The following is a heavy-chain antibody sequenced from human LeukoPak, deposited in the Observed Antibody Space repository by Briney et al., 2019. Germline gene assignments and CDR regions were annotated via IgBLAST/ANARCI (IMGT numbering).Heavy chain of an antibody. CDR2: INSDGSST. CDR1: GFTFSSYW. J-gene: IGHJ4*02. V-gene: IGHV3-74*01. Sequence: PGGSLRLSCGASGFTFSSYWMHWVRQAPGKGLVWVSRINSDGSSTSYADSVKGRFTISRDNAKNTLYLQMNSLRAEDTAVYYCARAPRLHDFDYWGQGTLVTVSS. D-gene: IGHD4-11*01. CDR3: ARAPRLHDFDY.